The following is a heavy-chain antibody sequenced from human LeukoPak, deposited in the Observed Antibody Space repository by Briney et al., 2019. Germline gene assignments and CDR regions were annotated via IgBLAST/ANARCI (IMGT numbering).Heavy chain of an antibody. CDR2: INPNSGGT. J-gene: IGHJ4*02. CDR1: VYTFTVYY. Sequence: GASVTVSFKSSVYTFTVYYMHWVRQAPGQGLEWMGWINPNSGGTNYAQKFQGRVTITRDTSISTAYMELSRLRSDDTAVYYCARSMSTVVTPYTYWGQGTLVTVSS. V-gene: IGHV1-2*02. CDR3: ARSMSTVVTPYTY. D-gene: IGHD4-23*01.